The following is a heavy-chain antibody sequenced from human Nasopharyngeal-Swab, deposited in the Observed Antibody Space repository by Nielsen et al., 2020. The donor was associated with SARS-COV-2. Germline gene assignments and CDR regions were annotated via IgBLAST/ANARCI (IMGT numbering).Heavy chain of an antibody. Sequence: GESLKISCAASGFTFSSYGMHWVRQAPGKGLEWVAVISYDGSNKYYADSVKGRFTISRDNSKNTPYLQMNSLRAEDTAVYYCAKVHRIAAGAFDIWGQGTMVTVSS. J-gene: IGHJ3*02. D-gene: IGHD6-13*01. CDR2: ISYDGSNK. CDR3: AKVHRIAAGAFDI. V-gene: IGHV3-30*18. CDR1: GFTFSSYG.